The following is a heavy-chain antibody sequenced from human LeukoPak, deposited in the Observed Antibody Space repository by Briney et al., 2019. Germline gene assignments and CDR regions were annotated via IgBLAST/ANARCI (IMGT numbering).Heavy chain of an antibody. CDR1: GGSICSGDYY. J-gene: IGHJ4*02. CDR2: IYYSGST. Sequence: PSETLSLTCTVSGGSICSGDYYWSWIRQPPGKGLEWIGYIYYSGSTYYNPSLKSRVTISVDTSKNQFSLKLSSVTAADTAVYYCARDKRTTGLDYWGQGTLVTVSS. CDR3: ARDKRTTGLDY. V-gene: IGHV4-30-4*01. D-gene: IGHD2/OR15-2a*01.